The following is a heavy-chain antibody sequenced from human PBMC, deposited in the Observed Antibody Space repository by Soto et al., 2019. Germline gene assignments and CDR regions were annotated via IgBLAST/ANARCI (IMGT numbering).Heavy chain of an antibody. CDR2: ISSSSSYI. Sequence: PGGSLRLSCAASGFTFSTYSMNWVRQAPGKGLDWVSSISSSSSYIYYADSVKGRFTISRDNAKNSLYLQMNSLRAEDTAVYYCARYDSSGYYWPYYYYGMDVWGQRTTVTVSS. CDR1: GFTFSTYS. D-gene: IGHD3-22*01. CDR3: ARYDSSGYYWPYYYYGMDV. V-gene: IGHV3-21*01. J-gene: IGHJ6*02.